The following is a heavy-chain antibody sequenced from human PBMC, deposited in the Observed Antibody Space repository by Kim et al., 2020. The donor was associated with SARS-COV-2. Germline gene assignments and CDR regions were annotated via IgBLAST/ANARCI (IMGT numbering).Heavy chain of an antibody. Sequence: ASVKVSCKASGYTFTSYYMHWVRQAPGQVLEWMGIINPSGGSTSYAQKFQGRVTMTRDTSTSTVYMELSSLRSEDTAVYYCARGSPVYYDILTGYYRDYWGQGTLVTVSS. D-gene: IGHD3-9*01. CDR2: INPSGGST. V-gene: IGHV1-46*01. J-gene: IGHJ4*02. CDR3: ARGSPVYYDILTGYYRDY. CDR1: GYTFTSYY.